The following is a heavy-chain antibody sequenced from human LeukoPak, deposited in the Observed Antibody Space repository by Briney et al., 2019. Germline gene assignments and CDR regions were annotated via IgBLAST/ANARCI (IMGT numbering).Heavy chain of an antibody. D-gene: IGHD6-19*01. CDR3: ATGYSAWSFGY. CDR1: GVTFSNYA. J-gene: IGHJ4*02. V-gene: IGHV3-30-3*01. CDR2: ISYDGSNK. Sequence: GGSLRLSCAASGVTFSNYAMYWVRQAPGKGLDWVAVISYDGSNKYYADSVKGRFTISRDNSKNTLYLQMNSLRAEDTAMYFCATGYSAWSFGYWGQGTLVTVSS.